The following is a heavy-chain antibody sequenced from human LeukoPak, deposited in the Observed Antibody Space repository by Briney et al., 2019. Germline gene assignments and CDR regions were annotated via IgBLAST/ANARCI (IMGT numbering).Heavy chain of an antibody. CDR1: GGPFRGYY. Sequence: AEPLSLTCAVCGGPFRGYYWRGLRQPPGKGLEWIGSIYHSGSTYYNPSLKSRVTISVDTSKNQFFLKLISVTAADTAVYYCASHKWRTHWYFDLWGRGTLVTVSS. CDR2: IYHSGST. D-gene: IGHD5-12*01. CDR3: ASHKWRTHWYFDL. J-gene: IGHJ2*01. V-gene: IGHV4-34*01.